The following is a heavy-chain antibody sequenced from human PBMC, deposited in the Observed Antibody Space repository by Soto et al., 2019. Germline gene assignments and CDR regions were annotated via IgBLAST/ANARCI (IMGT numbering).Heavy chain of an antibody. Sequence: QLQLQESGPGLVKPSETLSLTCTVSGGSISSSSYYWGWIRQPPGKGLEWIGSIYYSGSTYYNPSLERRVTLSVDTSKNHFSLQLTSVPAADTAVYYCARNLYDCSVPPRYYYYGMDVWGQGTTVTVSS. J-gene: IGHJ6*02. CDR1: GGSISSSSYY. V-gene: IGHV4-39*02. D-gene: IGHD3-3*01. CDR3: ARNLYDCSVPPRYYYYGMDV. CDR2: IYYSGST.